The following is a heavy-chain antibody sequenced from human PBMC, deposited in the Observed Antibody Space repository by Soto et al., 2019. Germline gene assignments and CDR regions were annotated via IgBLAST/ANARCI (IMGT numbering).Heavy chain of an antibody. D-gene: IGHD6-19*01. CDR3: ARDLYYSGGWYFDHDAFDI. V-gene: IGHV1-18*01. CDR1: GYNFNSYG. Sequence: QVQLVQSGADVMKPGASVTVSCEASGYNFNSYGIRWVRQAPGQGLEWMGWISPHNDRTKYARRSQEIVDRTTETTKSTVNMELGSLRSDDTGVYYCARDLYYSGGWYFDHDAFDIWGQGTVVTVSS. J-gene: IGHJ3*02. CDR2: ISPHNDRT.